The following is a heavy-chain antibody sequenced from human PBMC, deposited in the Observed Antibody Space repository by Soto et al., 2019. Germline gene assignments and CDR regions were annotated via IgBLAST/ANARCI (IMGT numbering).Heavy chain of an antibody. D-gene: IGHD3-16*02. Sequence: SVKVSCKASGGTFSSYAISWVRQAPGQGLEWMGGIIPIFGTANYAQKFQGRVTITADESTSTAYMELSSLRSEDTAVYYCARDKGVINQPRLYYYYGMDVSGQATTITLSS. CDR1: GGTFSSYA. CDR2: IIPIFGTA. CDR3: ARDKGVINQPRLYYYYGMDV. V-gene: IGHV1-69*13. J-gene: IGHJ6*02.